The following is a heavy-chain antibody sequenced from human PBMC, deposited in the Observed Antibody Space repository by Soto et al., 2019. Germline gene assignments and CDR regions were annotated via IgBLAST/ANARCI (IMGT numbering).Heavy chain of an antibody. J-gene: IGHJ4*02. D-gene: IGHD3-22*01. CDR3: AHRRSSYYYDSSGYHREIYYFDY. CDR2: IYWNDDK. V-gene: IGHV2-5*01. CDR1: GFSLSTSGVG. Sequence: QITLKESGPTLVKPTQPLTLTCTFSGFSLSTSGVGVGWIRQPPGKALEWLALIYWNDDKRYSPSLKSRLTITKDTSKNQVVLTMTNMDPVDTATYYCAHRRSSYYYDSSGYHREIYYFDYWGQGTLVTVSS.